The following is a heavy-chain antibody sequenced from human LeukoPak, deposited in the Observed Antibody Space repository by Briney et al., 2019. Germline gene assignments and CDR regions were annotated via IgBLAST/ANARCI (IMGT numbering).Heavy chain of an antibody. CDR2: IYPGDSDT. D-gene: IGHD3-10*01. CDR3: ARHFRFGPWYYYVDV. J-gene: IGHJ6*03. CDR1: GYSFTSYW. V-gene: IGHV5-51*01. Sequence: GESLKISRKGSGYSFTSYWIGWVRQMPGKGLEWMGIIYPGDSDTRYSPSFQGQVTISADRSISTAYLQWSSLKASDTAMYYCARHFRFGPWYYYVDVWGKGTTVTVSS.